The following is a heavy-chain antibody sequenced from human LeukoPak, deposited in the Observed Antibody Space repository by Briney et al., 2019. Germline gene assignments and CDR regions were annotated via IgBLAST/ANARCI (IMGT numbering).Heavy chain of an antibody. D-gene: IGHD7-27*01. Sequence: ASMKVSCKASGYTFTDYYMHWVRQAPGQGLEWMGWINPNNGGTNYAQNFQGRVTMTRDTSISTAYMELTSLRSDDTAVYYCARDKIGDGDHFDYWGQGTLVTVSS. CDR2: INPNNGGT. CDR1: GYTFTDYY. V-gene: IGHV1-2*02. J-gene: IGHJ4*02. CDR3: ARDKIGDGDHFDY.